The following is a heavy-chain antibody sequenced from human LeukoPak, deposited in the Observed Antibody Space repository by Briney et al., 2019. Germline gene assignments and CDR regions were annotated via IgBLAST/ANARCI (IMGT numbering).Heavy chain of an antibody. CDR2: IYSSGST. Sequence: SETLSLTCGVSGVSISDGSYYWSWIRQSPGKGLEWIGSIYSSGSTYYNPSLQSRVTISKDTSENQFSLQLNSVTAADMAVYFCARRSIYWYFDFWGRGTLVTVSS. J-gene: IGHJ2*01. CDR3: ARRSIYWYFDF. D-gene: IGHD3-10*01. CDR1: GVSISDGSYY. V-gene: IGHV4-39*01.